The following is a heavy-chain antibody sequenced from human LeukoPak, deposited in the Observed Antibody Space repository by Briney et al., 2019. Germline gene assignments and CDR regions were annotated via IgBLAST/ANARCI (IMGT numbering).Heavy chain of an antibody. Sequence: PGGSLRLSCAASGFTFSSYGMHWVRQAPGKGLEWVAFIRYDGSNKYYADSVKGRFTISRDNSKDTLYLQMNSLRAEDTAVYYCAKDFSYGLSYFDYWGQGTLVTVSS. CDR2: IRYDGSNK. J-gene: IGHJ4*02. CDR3: AKDFSYGLSYFDY. CDR1: GFTFSSYG. D-gene: IGHD5-18*01. V-gene: IGHV3-30*02.